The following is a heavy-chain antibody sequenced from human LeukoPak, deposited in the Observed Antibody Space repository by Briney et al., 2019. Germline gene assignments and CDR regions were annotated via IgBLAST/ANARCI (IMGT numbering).Heavy chain of an antibody. CDR2: IYPGDSDT. CDR3: ARLASYDSSGYYYFSWFDP. Sequence: GESLKISCKGSGYSFTSYWIGWVRQMPGKGLEWMGVIYPGDSDTRYSPSFQGQVTISADKSISTAYLQWSSLKASDTAMYYCARLASYDSSGYYYFSWFDPWGQGTLVTVSS. V-gene: IGHV5-51*01. CDR1: GYSFTSYW. D-gene: IGHD3-22*01. J-gene: IGHJ5*02.